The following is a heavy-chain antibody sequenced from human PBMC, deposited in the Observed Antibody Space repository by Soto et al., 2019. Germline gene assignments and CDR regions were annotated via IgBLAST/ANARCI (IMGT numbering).Heavy chain of an antibody. CDR3: ARESGRYSSGWYAFDI. V-gene: IGHV3-11*06. J-gene: IGHJ3*02. CDR2: ISSSSYT. Sequence: GGSLRLSCAASGFTFSDYYMSWIRQAPGKGLEWVSYISSSSYTNYADSVKGRFTISRDNAKNSLYLQMNSLRAEDTAVYYCARESGRYSSGWYAFDIWGQGTMVTVSS. D-gene: IGHD6-19*01. CDR1: GFTFSDYY.